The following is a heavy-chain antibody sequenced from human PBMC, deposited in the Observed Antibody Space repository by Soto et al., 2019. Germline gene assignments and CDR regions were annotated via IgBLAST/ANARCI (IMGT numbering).Heavy chain of an antibody. V-gene: IGHV1-69*01. CDR3: ARGATHGSSWYFWFDP. CDR2: IIPLFGTT. Sequence: QMQLVQSGAEVRMPGSSVKVYCKASGGTFSTYSINWVRQVPGEGLEWMGGIIPLFGTTNYAQKFKGRVTITADESTSTAYMELSSLRAEDAAVYYCARGATHGSSWYFWFDPWGQGTLVTVSS. CDR1: GGTFSTYS. D-gene: IGHD6-13*01. J-gene: IGHJ5*02.